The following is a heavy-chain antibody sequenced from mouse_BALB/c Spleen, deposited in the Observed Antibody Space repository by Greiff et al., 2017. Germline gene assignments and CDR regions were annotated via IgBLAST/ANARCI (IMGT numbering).Heavy chain of an antibody. CDR1: GYSITSDYA. D-gene: IGHD2-14*01. Sequence: VQLQQSGPGLVKPSQSLSLTCTVTGYSITSDYAWNWIRQSPGNKLEWMGYISYSGSTGYNPSLKSRISITRDTSKNQFFLQLNSVTTEDTATYYCARKENYRYDGYAMDYWGQGTSVTVSS. V-gene: IGHV3-2*02. CDR2: ISYSGST. CDR3: ARKENYRYDGYAMDY. J-gene: IGHJ4*01.